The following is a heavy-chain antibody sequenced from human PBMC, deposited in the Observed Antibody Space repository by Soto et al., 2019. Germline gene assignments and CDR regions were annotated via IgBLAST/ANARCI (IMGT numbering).Heavy chain of an antibody. D-gene: IGHD2-15*01. J-gene: IGHJ6*02. V-gene: IGHV1-46*01. CDR2: INPSGGST. CDR3: ARDHRAVVTPYGMDV. Sequence: QVQLVQSGAEVKKPGASVKVSCKASGYTFTSYYMHWVRQAPGQGLEWMGIINPSGGSTSYAQKVQGRVTMTSDTSTSTVYMELSSLRSEDTAVYYCARDHRAVVTPYGMDVWGQGTTVTVSS. CDR1: GYTFTSYY.